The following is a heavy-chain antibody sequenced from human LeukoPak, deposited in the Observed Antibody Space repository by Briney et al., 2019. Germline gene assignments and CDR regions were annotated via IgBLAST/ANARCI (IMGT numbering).Heavy chain of an antibody. CDR3: AKGSRYSYGSLDY. D-gene: IGHD5-18*01. J-gene: IGHJ4*02. V-gene: IGHV3-9*01. Sequence: GGSLRLSCTASGFTFDDYAMHWVRHAPGKGLEWVSGISWNSGSIGYADSVKGRFTISRDNAKNSLYLQMNSLRAEDTALYYCAKGSRYSYGSLDYWGQGTLVTVSS. CDR2: ISWNSGSI. CDR1: GFTFDDYA.